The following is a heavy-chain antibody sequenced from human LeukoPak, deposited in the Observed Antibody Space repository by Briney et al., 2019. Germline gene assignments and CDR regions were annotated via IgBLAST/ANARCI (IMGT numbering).Heavy chain of an antibody. J-gene: IGHJ3*02. D-gene: IGHD6-19*01. CDR3: ARPYRSGWYGAFDI. CDR2: FYYGGST. CDR1: GGSTSVYY. V-gene: IGHV4-59*08. Sequence: SETLSLTCTVPGGSTSVYYWSWIRPPPGKGLEWIGFFYYGGSTKYNPSLKSRVTIPVDTSKNQFSLKLNSVTAADTAVYYCARPYRSGWYGAFDIWGQGTMVSVSS.